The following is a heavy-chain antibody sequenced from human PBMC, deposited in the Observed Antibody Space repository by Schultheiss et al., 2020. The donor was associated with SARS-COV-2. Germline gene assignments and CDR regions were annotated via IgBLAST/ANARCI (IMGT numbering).Heavy chain of an antibody. V-gene: IGHV4-38-2*02. J-gene: IGHJ4*02. Sequence: SETLSLTCTVSGGSISSGYYWGWIRQPPGKGLEWIGSIYYSGTTYYNPSLKSRVTISVDTSKNQFSLKLSSVTAADTAVYYCARPLPDSSGYYGSLDYWGQGTLVTVSS. CDR1: GGSISSGYY. CDR2: IYYSGTT. CDR3: ARPLPDSSGYYGSLDY. D-gene: IGHD3-22*01.